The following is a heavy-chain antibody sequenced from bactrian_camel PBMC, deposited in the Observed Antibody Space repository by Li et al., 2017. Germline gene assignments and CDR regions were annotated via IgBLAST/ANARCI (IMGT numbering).Heavy chain of an antibody. CDR3: AAGWRAFTAPYCSSNY. J-gene: IGHJ4*01. V-gene: IGHV3-3*01. CDR1: GWPYSAFL. D-gene: IGHD3*01. Sequence: VQLVESGGGAVRTGESLRLSCEFSGWPYSAFLMAFFRQRPGKEREGVAAIDWNAMTTYADSVKGRFTISLNNGKNTVFLQMDSLKPEDTAMYYCAAGWRAFTAPYCSSNYWGQGTQVTVS. CDR2: IDWNAMT.